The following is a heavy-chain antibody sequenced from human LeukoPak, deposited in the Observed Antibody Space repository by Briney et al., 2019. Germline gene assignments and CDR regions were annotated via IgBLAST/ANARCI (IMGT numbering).Heavy chain of an antibody. Sequence: SGTLSLTCAVSGYSISSGYYWGWIRQPPGKGLEWIGSIYHSGSTYYNPSLKSRVTISVDTSKNQFSLKLSSVTAADTAVYYCARDQRGLLWFGEPSYYFDYWGQGTLVTVSS. V-gene: IGHV4-38-2*02. CDR3: ARDQRGLLWFGEPSYYFDY. CDR1: GYSISSGYY. D-gene: IGHD3-10*01. J-gene: IGHJ4*02. CDR2: IYHSGST.